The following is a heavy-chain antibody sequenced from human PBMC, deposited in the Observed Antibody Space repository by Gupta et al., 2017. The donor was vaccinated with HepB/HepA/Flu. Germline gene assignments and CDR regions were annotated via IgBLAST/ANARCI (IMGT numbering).Heavy chain of an antibody. D-gene: IGHD3-22*01. CDR1: GFTFDSYA. J-gene: IGHJ4*02. V-gene: IGHV3-9*01. CDR2: ISWNSGSI. Sequence: EVQLVESGGVLLQPGRSLRLSCAASGFTFDSYAMHWVRQVPGKGLEWVSGISWNSGSIGDADSVKGRFTISRDNAKNSLYLQMNSLRAEDTALYYCAKSMTYYYDSSGYDFDYWGQGTLVTVSS. CDR3: AKSMTYYYDSSGYDFDY.